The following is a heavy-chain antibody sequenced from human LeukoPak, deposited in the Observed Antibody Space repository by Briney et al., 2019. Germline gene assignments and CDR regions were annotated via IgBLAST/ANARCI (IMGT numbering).Heavy chain of an antibody. D-gene: IGHD2-2*01. Sequence: KTSETLCLTCTVSGGSISSYYWSWIRQPAGKGLEWIGRIYTSGSTNYNPSLKSRVTMSVDTSKNQFSLKLSSVTAADTAVYYCAIIGYCSSTSCHDYWGQGTLVTVSS. CDR2: IYTSGST. J-gene: IGHJ4*02. CDR1: GGSISSYY. CDR3: AIIGYCSSTSCHDY. V-gene: IGHV4-4*07.